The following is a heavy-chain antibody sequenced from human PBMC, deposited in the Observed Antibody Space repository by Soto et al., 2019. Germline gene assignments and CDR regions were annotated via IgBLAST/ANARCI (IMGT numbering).Heavy chain of an antibody. J-gene: IGHJ4*02. D-gene: IGHD3-22*01. CDR3: XXXXXVVVKPHFDY. CDR1: GFTFSSYG. CDR2: ISYDGSNK. Sequence: QVQLVESGGGVVQPGRSLRLSCAASGFTFSSYGMHWVRQAPGKGLEWVAVISYDGSNKYYADSVKGRFTISRDNSKNTLYXXMNSLRAEDTAVYYXXXXXXVVVKPHFDYWGQGTLVTVSS. V-gene: IGHV3-30*03.